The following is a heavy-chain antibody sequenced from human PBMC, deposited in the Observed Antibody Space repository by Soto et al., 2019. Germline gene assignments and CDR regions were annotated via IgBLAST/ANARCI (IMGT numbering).Heavy chain of an antibody. D-gene: IGHD4-17*01. CDR3: ARETYGDYDDRWFDP. Sequence: ASVKVSCKASGYTFTSYGISWVRQAPGQGLEWMGWISAYNGNTNYAQKLQGRVTMTTDTSTSTAYMELRSLRSDDTAVYYCARETYGDYDDRWFDPWGQGTLVTVSS. CDR2: ISAYNGNT. V-gene: IGHV1-18*01. CDR1: GYTFTSYG. J-gene: IGHJ5*02.